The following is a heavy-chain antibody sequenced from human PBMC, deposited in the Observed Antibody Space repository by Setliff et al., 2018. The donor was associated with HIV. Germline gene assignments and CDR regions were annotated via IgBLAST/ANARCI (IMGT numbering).Heavy chain of an antibody. CDR3: ARSWLLRGLYYFDF. CDR2: MYYSGNT. J-gene: IGHJ4*02. CDR1: GVSISNFY. Sequence: SETLSLTCTVSGVSISNFYWSWIRQPPGKGLEWIGYMYYSGNTNYNPSLKSRVTISVDTSKNQFSLKLSSVTAADTAVYYCARSWLLRGLYYFDFWGQGTLVTVSS. D-gene: IGHD2-21*01. V-gene: IGHV4-59*08.